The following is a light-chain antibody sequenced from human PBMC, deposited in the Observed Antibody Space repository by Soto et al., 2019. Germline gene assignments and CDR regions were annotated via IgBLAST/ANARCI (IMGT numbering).Light chain of an antibody. V-gene: IGLV2-14*01. CDR2: EVS. CDR3: SSYTSSSTLV. J-gene: IGLJ2*01. Sequence: QSVLTQPASVSGSPGQSITISCTGTSSDVGGYSYVSWYQQHPGKAPKLMIYEVSNRPSGVSNRFSGSKSGNTASLTISGLQPEDEADYYCSSYTSSSTLVLGGGTKVTVL. CDR1: SSDVGGYSY.